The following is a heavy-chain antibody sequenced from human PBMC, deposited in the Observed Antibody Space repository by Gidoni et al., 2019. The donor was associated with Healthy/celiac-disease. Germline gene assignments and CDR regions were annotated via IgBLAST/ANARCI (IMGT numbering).Heavy chain of an antibody. CDR2: ISSSSSYI. D-gene: IGHD2-15*01. Sequence: EVQLVESGGGLVKPGGSLRLSCAASGFTFSSYSMNWVRQAPGKGLEWVSSISSSSSYIYYADSVKGRFTISRDNAKNSLYLQMNSLRAEDTAVYYCARDGDDYVVVTYYGMDVWGQGTTVTVSS. CDR1: GFTFSSYS. J-gene: IGHJ6*02. CDR3: ARDGDDYVVVTYYGMDV. V-gene: IGHV3-21*01.